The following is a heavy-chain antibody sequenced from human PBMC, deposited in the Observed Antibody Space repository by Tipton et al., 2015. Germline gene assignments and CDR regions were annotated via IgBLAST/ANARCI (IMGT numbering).Heavy chain of an antibody. Sequence: SLRFSCAASGFTFSDYYMSWIRQAPGKGLEWVSYISSSGSTVYYGDSVKGRFTISRDNAKNSLYLQMNSLRAEDTAVYYCARERPSYYYYYGMDVWGQGTTVTVSS. CDR3: ARERPSYYYYYGMDV. V-gene: IGHV3-11*01. CDR1: GFTFSDYY. J-gene: IGHJ6*02. CDR2: ISSSGSTV.